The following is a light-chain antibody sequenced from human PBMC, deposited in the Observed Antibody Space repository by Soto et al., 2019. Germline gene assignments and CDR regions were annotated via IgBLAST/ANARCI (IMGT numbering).Light chain of an antibody. CDR3: SSYAASNNFYFV. J-gene: IGLJ3*02. CDR1: SSDVGGYNY. Sequence: QSALTQPPSASGSPGQSVTISCTGTSSDVGGYNYVSWYQQYPGRAPKLMIYEVTKLPSGVPYRFSGSKSGNTASLTVSGLQAEDEADYYCSSYAASNNFYFVFGGGTKVTVL. V-gene: IGLV2-8*01. CDR2: EVT.